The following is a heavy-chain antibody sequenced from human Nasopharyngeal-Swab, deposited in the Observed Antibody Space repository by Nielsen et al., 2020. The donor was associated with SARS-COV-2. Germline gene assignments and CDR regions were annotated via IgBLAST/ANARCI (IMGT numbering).Heavy chain of an antibody. CDR3: ARVPAGCSSTSCYLTD. D-gene: IGHD2-2*01. CDR1: GGSISGPNW. J-gene: IGHJ4*02. Sequence: SETLSLTCAVSGGSISGPNWWNWVRQPPGKGLEWIGEISHSGLTNYNPSLKSPVTISIDNSKNQFSLRLNSMTAADTAVYHCARVPAGCSSTSCYLTDWGQGILVTVSS. V-gene: IGHV4-4*02. CDR2: ISHSGLT.